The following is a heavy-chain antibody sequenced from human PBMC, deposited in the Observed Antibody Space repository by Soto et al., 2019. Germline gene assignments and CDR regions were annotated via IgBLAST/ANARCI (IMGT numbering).Heavy chain of an antibody. V-gene: IGHV3-7*01. Sequence: GGSLRLSCAASGFTFSNYWMSWVRQAPGKGLEWVANIRQDGNEKYYLDSVKGRFTISRDNAKNSLYLQMNSLRVEDTAVYYCAREVNRALDYWGQGTLVTVSS. CDR3: AREVNRALDY. CDR2: IRQDGNEK. D-gene: IGHD3-22*01. J-gene: IGHJ4*02. CDR1: GFTFSNYW.